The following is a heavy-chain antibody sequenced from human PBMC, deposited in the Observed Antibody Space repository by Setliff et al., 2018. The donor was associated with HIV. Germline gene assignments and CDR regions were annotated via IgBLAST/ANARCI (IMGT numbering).Heavy chain of an antibody. Sequence: GGSLRLSCAASGFTFSNYWMTWVRHAPGKGLEWVANIKQDGSEEYYVDSVKGRFTISRGNARNSVYLQMNSLSVADTAVYYCARAYNVYDYRFDSSGYDYWGQGTLVTVSS. V-gene: IGHV3-7*03. CDR1: GFTFSNYW. J-gene: IGHJ4*02. CDR2: IKQDGSEE. D-gene: IGHD3-22*01. CDR3: ARAYNVYDYRFDSSGYDY.